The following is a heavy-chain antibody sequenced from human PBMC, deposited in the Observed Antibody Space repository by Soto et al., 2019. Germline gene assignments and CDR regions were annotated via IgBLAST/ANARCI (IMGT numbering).Heavy chain of an antibody. J-gene: IGHJ4*02. CDR3: ASTSQYYFDY. CDR2: ISGSTGTT. Sequence: GGSLRLSCSASGFTFSIFAMSWVRHAPGKGLEWVSEISGSTGTTYYADSVKGRFIISRDNAKNSLYLQMNSLRDEDTAVYYCASTSQYYFDYWGQGTLVTVSS. V-gene: IGHV3-23*01. CDR1: GFTFSIFA.